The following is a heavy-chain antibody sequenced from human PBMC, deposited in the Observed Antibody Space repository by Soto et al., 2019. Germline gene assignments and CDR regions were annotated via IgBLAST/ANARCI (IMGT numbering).Heavy chain of an antibody. Sequence: QVQLVQSGAEEKKPGASVKVSCKASGYTFTSYAMHWVRQAPGQRLEWMGWINAGNGNTKYSQKFQGRVPITRDTSASTAYMELSSLSSEDTAGYYCASESYGGEFDYWGQGTLVTVSS. J-gene: IGHJ4*02. D-gene: IGHD4-17*01. CDR3: ASESYGGEFDY. CDR2: INAGNGNT. CDR1: GYTFTSYA. V-gene: IGHV1-3*05.